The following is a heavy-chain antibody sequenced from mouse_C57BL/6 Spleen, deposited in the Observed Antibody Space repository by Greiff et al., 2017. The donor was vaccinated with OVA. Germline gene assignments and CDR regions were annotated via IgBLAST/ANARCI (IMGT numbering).Heavy chain of an antibody. CDR2: IDPSDSYT. J-gene: IGHJ2*01. D-gene: IGHD1-1*01. CDR1: GYTFTSSW. CDR3: ARWGYDSSGFDY. V-gene: IGHV1-50*01. Sequence: QVQLKQPGAELVKPGASVKLSCKASGYTFTSSWMQWVKQRPGQGLEWIGEIDPSDSYTNYNQKFKDKATLTVDTSSSTAYMQLSSLTSEDSAVYYCARWGYDSSGFDYWGQGTTLTVSS.